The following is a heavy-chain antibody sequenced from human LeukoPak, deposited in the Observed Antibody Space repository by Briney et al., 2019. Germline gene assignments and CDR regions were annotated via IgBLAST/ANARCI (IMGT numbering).Heavy chain of an antibody. Sequence: PGRSLRLSCAASGFTFSSYGMHWVRQAPGKGLEWVAVTWHDGSNKYYADSVKDRFTISRDNSKSTLYLQMNSLRAEDTAVYYCARTAGPLYGSGWYDSRLAPDYWGQGTLVTVSS. CDR1: GFTFSSYG. CDR2: TWHDGSNK. V-gene: IGHV3-33*01. CDR3: ARTAGPLYGSGWYDSRLAPDY. D-gene: IGHD6-19*01. J-gene: IGHJ4*02.